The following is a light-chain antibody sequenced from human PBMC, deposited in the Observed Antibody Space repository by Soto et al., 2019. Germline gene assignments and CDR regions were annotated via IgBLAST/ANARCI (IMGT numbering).Light chain of an antibody. CDR2: EVS. Sequence: QAASVSGSPGQSITISCTGTSSDVGGYNYVSWYQQHPGKAPKLMIYEVSNRPSGVSNRFSGSKSGNTASLTISGLQAEDEADYYCSSYTSSSTLYYVFGTGTKLTVL. CDR3: SSYTSSSTLYYV. J-gene: IGLJ1*01. V-gene: IGLV2-14*01. CDR1: SSDVGGYNY.